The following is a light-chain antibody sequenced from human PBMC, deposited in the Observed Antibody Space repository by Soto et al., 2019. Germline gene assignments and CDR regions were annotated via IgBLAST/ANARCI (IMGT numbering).Light chain of an antibody. Sequence: DIQMTQSPPYLSASIGDRVTITCQASHDIGNYLNWYQHKPGKAPNLVIYGAFNLETWVPSRFSGGGSGTDFTFTISSLRPEAIATYYCQHSDHLPLFGPGTKVDF. CDR2: GAF. CDR3: QHSDHLPL. V-gene: IGKV1-33*01. CDR1: HDIGNY. J-gene: IGKJ3*01.